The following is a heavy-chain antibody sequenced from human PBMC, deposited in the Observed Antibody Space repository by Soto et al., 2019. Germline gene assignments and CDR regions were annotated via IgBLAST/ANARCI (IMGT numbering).Heavy chain of an antibody. CDR2: IYYSGST. J-gene: IGHJ5*02. CDR3: ARTFRVLGYCSSTSCPTNWFDP. D-gene: IGHD2-2*01. Sequence: TLSLTCTVSGGSVSSGSYYWSWIRQPPGKGLEWIGYIYYSGSTNYNPSLKSRVTISVDTSKNQFSLKLSSVTAADTAVYYCARTFRVLGYCSSTSCPTNWFDPWGQGTLVTVST. V-gene: IGHV4-61*01. CDR1: GGSVSSGSYY.